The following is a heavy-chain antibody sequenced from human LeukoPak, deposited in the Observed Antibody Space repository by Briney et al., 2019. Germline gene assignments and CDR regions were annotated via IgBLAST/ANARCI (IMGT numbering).Heavy chain of an antibody. J-gene: IGHJ4*02. CDR1: GFTFSSYG. V-gene: IGHV3-33*01. CDR3: ARIGYSSGYYFFDY. CDR2: IWYDGSNT. Sequence: PGGSLRLSCAASGFTFSSYGIHWVRQAPGKGLEWVAVIWYDGSNTYYADSVKGRFTISRDNSKNTLYLQMNSLRAEDTAVYYCARIGYSSGYYFFDYWGQGTLVTVSS. D-gene: IGHD3-22*01.